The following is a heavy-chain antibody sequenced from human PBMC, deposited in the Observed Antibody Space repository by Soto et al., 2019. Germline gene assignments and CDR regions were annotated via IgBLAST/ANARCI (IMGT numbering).Heavy chain of an antibody. CDR1: GYTFTSYY. CDR2: INPSGGST. J-gene: IGHJ6*03. V-gene: IGHV1-46*03. CDR3: ASKGRITGTIRPYYYYYYMDV. D-gene: IGHD1-20*01. Sequence: GASVKVSCKASGYTFTSYYMHWVRQAPGQGLEWIGIINPSGGSTSYAQKFQGRVTMTRDTSTSTVYVELSSLRSEDTAVYYCASKGRITGTIRPYYYYYYMDVWGKGTTVTVSS.